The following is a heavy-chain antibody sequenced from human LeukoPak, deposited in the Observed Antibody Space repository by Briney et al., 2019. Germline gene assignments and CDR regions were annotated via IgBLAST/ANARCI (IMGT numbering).Heavy chain of an antibody. V-gene: IGHV1-8*02. J-gene: IGHJ4*02. CDR3: ARRSARDIAARLLGY. CDR1: GHTFTSYY. Sequence: GASVRVSCKASGHTFTSYYINWVRQATGQGLEWMGWMNPNSGNTGYAQKFQGGVTMTRNTSISTAYMELSSLRSKDTAVYYCARRSARDIAARLLGYWGQGTLVTVSS. CDR2: MNPNSGNT. D-gene: IGHD6-6*01.